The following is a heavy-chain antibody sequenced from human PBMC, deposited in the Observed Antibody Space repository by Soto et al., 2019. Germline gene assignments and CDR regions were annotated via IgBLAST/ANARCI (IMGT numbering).Heavy chain of an antibody. Sequence: ASVKVTCKASGYTFTSYYMHWVRQAPGQGLEWMGIINPSGGSTSYAQKFQGRVTMTRDTSTSTVYMELSSLRSEDTAVYYCARDRSKPYAIAVWGPGTTVTVSS. CDR3: ARDRSKPYAIAV. V-gene: IGHV1-46*01. CDR2: INPSGGST. J-gene: IGHJ6*02. D-gene: IGHD3-10*01. CDR1: GYTFTSYY.